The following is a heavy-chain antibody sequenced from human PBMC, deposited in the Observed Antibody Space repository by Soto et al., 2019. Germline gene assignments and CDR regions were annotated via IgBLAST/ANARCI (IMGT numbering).Heavy chain of an antibody. D-gene: IGHD2-2*01. Sequence: PGGSLRLSCAASGFTFSSYGMHWVRQAPGKGLEWVAVISYDGSNKYYADSVKGRFTISRDNSKNTLYLQMNSLRAEDTAVYYCAKDAGYCSSTSCPRENYYYYYMDVWGKGTTVTVSS. J-gene: IGHJ6*03. CDR2: ISYDGSNK. CDR1: GFTFSSYG. CDR3: AKDAGYCSSTSCPRENYYYYYMDV. V-gene: IGHV3-30*18.